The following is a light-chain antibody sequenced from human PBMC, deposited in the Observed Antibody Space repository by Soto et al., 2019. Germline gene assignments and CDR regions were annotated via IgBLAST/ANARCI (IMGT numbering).Light chain of an antibody. CDR3: CSYAGSSTSVV. V-gene: IGLV2-23*01. CDR1: SSDVGSYNL. CDR2: EGS. Sequence: QSALTQPASVSGSPGQSITISCTGTSSDVGSYNLVSWYQQHPGKAPKLMIYEGSKRPSGVSNRFSGSKSRNTASLTISGLQAEDEADYYCCSYAGSSTSVVFGGGTKLIVL. J-gene: IGLJ2*01.